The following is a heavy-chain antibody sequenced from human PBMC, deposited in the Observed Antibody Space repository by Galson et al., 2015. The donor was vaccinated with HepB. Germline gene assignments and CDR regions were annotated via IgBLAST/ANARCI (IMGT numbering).Heavy chain of an antibody. Sequence: SLRLSCAASGFTFRSHGMHWVRQAPGKGLEWVAFIRYDGSNKYIADSVKGRFTISRDNSKNTLFLRMNSLRAEDTAVYYCAKDGWDYYGSGIYTSGNFDYWGQGALVTVSS. D-gene: IGHD3-10*01. J-gene: IGHJ4*02. CDR1: GFTFRSHG. CDR2: IRYDGSNK. V-gene: IGHV3-30*02. CDR3: AKDGWDYYGSGIYTSGNFDY.